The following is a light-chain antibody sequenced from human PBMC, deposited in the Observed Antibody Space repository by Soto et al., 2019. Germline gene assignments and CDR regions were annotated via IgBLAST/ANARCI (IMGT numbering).Light chain of an antibody. V-gene: IGKV3D-20*02. CDR1: QSVSSSY. CDR2: GAS. J-gene: IGKJ5*01. CDR3: QQRSNWPPAIT. Sequence: EIVLTQSPGTLSLSPGERATLSCRASQSVSSSYLAWYQQKPGQAPRLLIYGASSRATGIPDRFSGSGSGTDFTLTLSSLEPEDFAVYYCQQRSNWPPAITFGQGTRLEIK.